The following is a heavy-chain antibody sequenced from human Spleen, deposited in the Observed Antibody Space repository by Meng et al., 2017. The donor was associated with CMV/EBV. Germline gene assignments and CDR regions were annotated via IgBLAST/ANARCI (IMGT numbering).Heavy chain of an antibody. V-gene: IGHV3-74*01. CDR2: IKGDGSHT. CDR1: GFSFSGFG. CDR3: VRDGHSWNFDY. J-gene: IGHJ4*02. D-gene: IGHD6-13*01. Sequence: GESLKISCAASGFSFSGFGMNWVRQAPGKGLLWVSRIKGDGSHTIYGDSVKGRFTISRDNAKNTLYLQMNTLRVEDTAVYYCVRDGHSWNFDYWGQGSLVTVSS.